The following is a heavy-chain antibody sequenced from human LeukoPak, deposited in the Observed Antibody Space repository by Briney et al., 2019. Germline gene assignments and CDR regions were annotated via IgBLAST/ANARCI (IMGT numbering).Heavy chain of an antibody. CDR2: INHSGST. CDR1: GGSFSGYY. V-gene: IGHV4-34*01. Sequence: SETLSLTCAVYGGSFSGYYWSWIRQPPGKGLEWIGEINHSGSTNYNPSLKSRVTISVDTSKNQFSLKLISVTAADTAVYYCARRLADRYWYFDLWGRGILVTVSS. CDR3: ARRLADRYWYFDL. D-gene: IGHD6-6*01. J-gene: IGHJ2*01.